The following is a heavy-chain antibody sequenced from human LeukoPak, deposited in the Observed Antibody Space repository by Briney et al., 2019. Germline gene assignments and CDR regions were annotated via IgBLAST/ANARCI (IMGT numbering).Heavy chain of an antibody. CDR3: ARGGGDIVVVPAAIAPFDY. J-gene: IGHJ4*02. V-gene: IGHV1-69*01. D-gene: IGHD2-2*02. Sequence: GSSVKVSCKASGGTFSSYAISWVRQAPGQGLEWMGGTIPIFGTANYAQKFQGRVTITADESTSTAYMELSSLRSEDTAVYYCARGGGDIVVVPAAIAPFDYWGQGTLVTVSS. CDR2: TIPIFGTA. CDR1: GGTFSSYA.